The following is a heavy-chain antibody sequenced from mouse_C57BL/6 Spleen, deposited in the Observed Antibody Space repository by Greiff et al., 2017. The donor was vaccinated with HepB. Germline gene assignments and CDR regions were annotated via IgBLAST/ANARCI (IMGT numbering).Heavy chain of an antibody. V-gene: IGHV1-42*01. CDR1: GYSFTGYY. D-gene: IGHD2-3*01. CDR3: AKGGYDGYYGNAY. J-gene: IGHJ3*01. Sequence: EVQLQQSGPELVKPGASVKISCKASGYSFTGYYMNWVKQSPEKSLEWIGEINPSTGGTTYNQKFKAKATLTVDKSSSTAYMQLKSLTSEDSAVYDCAKGGYDGYYGNAYWGQGTLVTVSA. CDR2: INPSTGGT.